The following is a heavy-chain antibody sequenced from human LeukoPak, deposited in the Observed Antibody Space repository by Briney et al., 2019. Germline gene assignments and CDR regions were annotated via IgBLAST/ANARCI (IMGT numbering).Heavy chain of an antibody. CDR3: AGCSSTSCKEHSFDY. Sequence: GASVEVSCKASGGTFSSYAISWVRQAPGQGLEWMGRIIPILGIANYAQKFQGRVTITADKSTSTAYMELSSLRSEDTAVYYCAGCSSTSCKEHSFDYWGQGTLVTVSS. J-gene: IGHJ4*02. D-gene: IGHD2-2*01. CDR1: GGTFSSYA. V-gene: IGHV1-69*04. CDR2: IIPILGIA.